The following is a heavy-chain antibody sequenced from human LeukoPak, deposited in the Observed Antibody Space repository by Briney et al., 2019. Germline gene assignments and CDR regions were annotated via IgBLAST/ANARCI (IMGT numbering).Heavy chain of an antibody. Sequence: GGSLRLSCAASGFTFSSYAMHWVRQAPGKGLEWVAVISYDGSNKYYADSVKGRFTISRDNSKNTLYLQMNSLRAEDTAVYYCAREVATIGTYYFDYWGQGTLATVSS. J-gene: IGHJ4*02. CDR1: GFTFSSYA. V-gene: IGHV3-30-3*01. CDR2: ISYDGSNK. CDR3: AREVATIGTYYFDY. D-gene: IGHD5-12*01.